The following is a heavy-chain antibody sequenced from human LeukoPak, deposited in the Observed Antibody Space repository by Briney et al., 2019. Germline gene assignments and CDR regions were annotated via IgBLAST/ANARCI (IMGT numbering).Heavy chain of an antibody. D-gene: IGHD4-17*01. CDR2: INPNSGGT. CDR1: GYTFTGYY. CDR3: ARVLWTVTTLPQPRDAFDI. J-gene: IGHJ3*02. V-gene: IGHV1-2*02. Sequence: ASVKVSCKASGYTFTGYYIHWVRQAPGQGLEWMGWINPNSGGTKYAQKFQGRVTMTRDTSISTAYMELSRLRSDDTAVYYCARVLWTVTTLPQPRDAFDIWGQGTMVTVSS.